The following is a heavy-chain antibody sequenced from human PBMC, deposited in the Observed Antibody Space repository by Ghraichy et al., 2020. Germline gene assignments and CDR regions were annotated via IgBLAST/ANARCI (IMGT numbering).Heavy chain of an antibody. CDR3: ARASTSSSDFYF. J-gene: IGHJ4*02. Sequence: ASVKVSCKASGYTFTAYYIHWVRQAPGQRLEWMGRISPNNGGTNYAQKFHDRFTLSTDTSINTAYMELSRLTSDDTAVYFCARASTSSSDFYFWGQGTLVTVSS. V-gene: IGHV1-2*06. CDR2: ISPNNGGT. CDR1: GYTFTAYY. D-gene: IGHD6-6*01.